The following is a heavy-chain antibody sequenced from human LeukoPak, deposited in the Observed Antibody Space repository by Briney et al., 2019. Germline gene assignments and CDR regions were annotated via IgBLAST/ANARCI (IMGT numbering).Heavy chain of an antibody. CDR2: IYPADSDT. V-gene: IGHV5-51*01. CDR1: GYIFTHYW. Sequence: GESLKISCQVSGYIFTHYWIGWVRQMPGKGLESMGIIYPADSDTTYSPSFQGQVTISADKSISTVYLQWSSLKASDTAMYYCARQSRDGSKTRGYYSDYWGQGTPVTVSS. D-gene: IGHD3-10*01. CDR3: ARQSRDGSKTRGYYSDY. J-gene: IGHJ4*02.